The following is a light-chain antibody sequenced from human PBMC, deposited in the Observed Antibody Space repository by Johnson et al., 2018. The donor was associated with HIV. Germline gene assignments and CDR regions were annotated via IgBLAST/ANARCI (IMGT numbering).Light chain of an antibody. V-gene: IGLV1-51*02. CDR1: SSNIGNNY. CDR3: GTWDSSLSAAV. J-gene: IGLJ1*01. Sequence: QLVLTQPPSVSAAPGQKVTISCSGSSSNIGNNYVSWYQQLPGTAPKLLIYENNKRPSGIPDRFSGSKSGTSATLGITGLKTGDEADYYCGTWDSSLSAAVFGTGTKVTVL. CDR2: ENN.